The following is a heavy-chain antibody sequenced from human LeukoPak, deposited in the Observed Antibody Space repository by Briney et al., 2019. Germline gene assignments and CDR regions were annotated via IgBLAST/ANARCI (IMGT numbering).Heavy chain of an antibody. CDR3: ARYASHYGSGSYPFDY. Sequence: PSETLSLTCAVYGVSFSGDYWSWIRQPPGKGLEWIGEINHSGSTNYNPSLKSRVTISVDTSKNQFSLKLSSVTAADTAVYYCARYASHYGSGSYPFDYWGQGTLVTVSS. V-gene: IGHV4-34*01. CDR2: INHSGST. CDR1: GVSFSGDY. J-gene: IGHJ4*02. D-gene: IGHD3-10*01.